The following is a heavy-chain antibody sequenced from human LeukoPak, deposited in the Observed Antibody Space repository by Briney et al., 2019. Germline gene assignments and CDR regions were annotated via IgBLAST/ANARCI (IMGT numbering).Heavy chain of an antibody. CDR3: ATRPDSGSYWDYFDY. CDR2: IYHSGST. Sequence: SETLSLTCAVSGGSISSSNWWSWVRQPPGKGLEWIGEIYHSGSTNYNPSLKSRVTISVDKSKNQFSLKLSSVTAADTAVYYCATRPDSGSYWDYFDYWGQGTLVTVSS. V-gene: IGHV4-4*02. J-gene: IGHJ4*02. CDR1: GGSISSSNW. D-gene: IGHD1-26*01.